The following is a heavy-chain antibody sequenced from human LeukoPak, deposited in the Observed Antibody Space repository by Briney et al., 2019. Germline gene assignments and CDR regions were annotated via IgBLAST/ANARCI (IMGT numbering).Heavy chain of an antibody. CDR2: ISSSSSYI. D-gene: IGHD4-17*01. Sequence: GGSLRLSCADSGFTFSSYSMNWVRQAPGKGLEWVSSISSSSSYIYYADSVKGRFTISRDNAKNSLYLQMNSLRAEDTAVYYCAGWTDGEGAFDIWGQGTMVTVSS. J-gene: IGHJ3*02. CDR3: AGWTDGEGAFDI. V-gene: IGHV3-21*01. CDR1: GFTFSSYS.